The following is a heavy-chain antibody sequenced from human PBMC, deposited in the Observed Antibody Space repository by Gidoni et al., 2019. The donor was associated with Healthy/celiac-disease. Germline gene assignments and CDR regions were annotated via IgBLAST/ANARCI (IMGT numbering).Heavy chain of an antibody. D-gene: IGHD6-19*01. CDR2: ISYDGSNK. Sequence: SNYGMHWVRQAPGKGLEWVAVISYDGSNKYYADSVKGRFTISRDDSKNTLYLQMNSLGAEDTAVYYCAKDKGTGYNSGWSSYYFDYWGQGTLVTVSS. CDR3: AKDKGTGYNSGWSSYYFDY. V-gene: IGHV3-30*18. J-gene: IGHJ4*02. CDR1: SNYG.